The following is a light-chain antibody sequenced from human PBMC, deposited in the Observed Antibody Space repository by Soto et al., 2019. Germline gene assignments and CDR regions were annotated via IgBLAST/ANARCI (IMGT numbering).Light chain of an antibody. CDR3: SSYAGSSTFYV. CDR2: EGS. CDR1: SSDVGGYNY. Sequence: QSALTQLRSVSGSPGQSVTISCTGTSSDVGGYNYVSWYQQYPGKAPKLMIYEGSKRPSGVSNRFSGSKSGNTASLTISGLQAEDEADYYCSSYAGSSTFYVFGTGTKVTVL. V-gene: IGLV2-23*01. J-gene: IGLJ1*01.